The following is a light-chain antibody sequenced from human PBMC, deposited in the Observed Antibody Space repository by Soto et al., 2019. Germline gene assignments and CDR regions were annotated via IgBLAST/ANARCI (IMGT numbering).Light chain of an antibody. V-gene: IGKV3-15*01. Sequence: ETVMTQSPATLSASPGESATLSCGASQSVSSNLGWYQQKPGQAPRLLIYGASTGATGVAARFSGIWSGTEFTLTISSLHSEDFAVYHCQQYNDWLLTFGGGTKVEIK. CDR2: GAS. J-gene: IGKJ4*01. CDR1: QSVSSN. CDR3: QQYNDWLLT.